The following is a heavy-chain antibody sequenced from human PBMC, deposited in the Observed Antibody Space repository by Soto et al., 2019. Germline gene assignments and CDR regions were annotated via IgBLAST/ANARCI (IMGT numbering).Heavy chain of an antibody. V-gene: IGHV3-9*01. CDR3: ARDRGSHYLDY. J-gene: IGHJ4*02. Sequence: PGGSLRLSCAASGFTFNDYAMHWVRQAPGKGLEWVAGISWNSGSTGYSDSLKGRFTISRDNSKNTLYLQMSSLTAEDTAVYYCARDRGSHYLDYWGQGTLVTVSS. CDR1: GFTFNDYA. CDR2: ISWNSGST.